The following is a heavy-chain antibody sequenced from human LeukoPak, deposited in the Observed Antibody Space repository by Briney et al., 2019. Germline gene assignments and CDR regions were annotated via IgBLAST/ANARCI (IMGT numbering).Heavy chain of an antibody. CDR2: IWYDGSNK. V-gene: IGHV3-33*06. CDR3: AKEADSSGYYSNFDY. Sequence: GSLRLSCAASGFTFSSYGMHWVRQAPGKGLEWVAVIWYDGSNKYYADSVKGRFTISRDNSKNTLYLQMNSLRAEDTAVYYCAKEADSSGYYSNFDYWGQVTLVTVSS. D-gene: IGHD3-22*01. J-gene: IGHJ4*02. CDR1: GFTFSSYG.